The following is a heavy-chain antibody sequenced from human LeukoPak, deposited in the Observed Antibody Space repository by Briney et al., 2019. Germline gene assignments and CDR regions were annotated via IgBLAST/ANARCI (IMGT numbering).Heavy chain of an antibody. D-gene: IGHD4/OR15-4a*01. V-gene: IGHV4-4*07. CDR1: GGSISSYY. CDR3: ARDVIDYGYYYHGMDV. CDR2: IYTSGST. J-gene: IGHJ6*02. Sequence: SETLSLTCTVSGGSISSYYWSWIRQPAGKGLEWIGRIYTSGSTNYNPSLKSRVTMSVDTSKNQFSLKLSSVTAADTAVYYCARDVIDYGYYYHGMDVWGQGTTVTVSS.